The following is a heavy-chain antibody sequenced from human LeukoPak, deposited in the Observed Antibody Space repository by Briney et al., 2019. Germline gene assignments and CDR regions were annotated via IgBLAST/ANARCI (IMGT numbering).Heavy chain of an antibody. Sequence: GSLRLSRAASGFTFSSYAMSWVRQAPRKGLEWIGNIYHTGSTYYNPSLKSRVTIFVDTSKNHYTLKLTSVTAADTAVYYCARVWEPKGTGTYYFDYWGQGALVTVSS. D-gene: IGHD1-26*01. CDR1: GFTFSSYA. V-gene: IGHV4-38-2*01. CDR3: ARVWEPKGTGTYYFDY. CDR2: IYHTGST. J-gene: IGHJ4*02.